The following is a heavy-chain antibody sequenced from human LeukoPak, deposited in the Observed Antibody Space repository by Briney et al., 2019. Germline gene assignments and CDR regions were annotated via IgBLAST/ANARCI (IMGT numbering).Heavy chain of an antibody. J-gene: IGHJ4*02. Sequence: HTGGSLRLSCAASGFTFSGSAMHWVRQASGKGLEWVGRIRSKANSYATAYAASVKGRFTISRDDSKNTAYLQMNSLKTEDTAVYYCTRVTLAGTPDYWGQGTLVTVSS. CDR2: IRSKANSYAT. CDR3: TRVTLAGTPDY. V-gene: IGHV3-73*01. D-gene: IGHD6-19*01. CDR1: GFTFSGSA.